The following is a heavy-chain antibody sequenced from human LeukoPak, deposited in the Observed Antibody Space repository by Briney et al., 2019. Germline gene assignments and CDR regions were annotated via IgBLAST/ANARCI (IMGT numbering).Heavy chain of an antibody. Sequence: ASVKVSCKASGYTFTSYYMHWVRQAPGQGLEWMGIINPSGGSTSYAQKFQGRVTMTRDTSISTAYMELSRLRSDDTAVNYCARDLTVAGTSLVVYFDYWGQGTLVTVSS. D-gene: IGHD6-19*01. CDR2: INPSGGST. V-gene: IGHV1-46*01. CDR3: ARDLTVAGTSLVVYFDY. CDR1: GYTFTSYY. J-gene: IGHJ4*02.